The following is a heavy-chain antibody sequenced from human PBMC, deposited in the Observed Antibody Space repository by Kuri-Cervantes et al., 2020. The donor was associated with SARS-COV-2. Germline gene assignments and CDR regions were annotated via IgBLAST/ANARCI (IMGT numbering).Heavy chain of an antibody. CDR3: ASNGWGFRNPGGVSGFDY. D-gene: IGHD3-16*01. V-gene: IGHV3-48*01. CDR2: ISSSGSTI. J-gene: IGHJ4*02. Sequence: GESLKISCAASGFTFSSYSMNWVRQAPGKGLEWVSYISSSGSTIYYADSVKGRFTISRDNAKNSLYLQMNSLRAEDTAVYYCASNGWGFRNPGGVSGFDYWGQGTLVTVSS. CDR1: GFTFSSYS.